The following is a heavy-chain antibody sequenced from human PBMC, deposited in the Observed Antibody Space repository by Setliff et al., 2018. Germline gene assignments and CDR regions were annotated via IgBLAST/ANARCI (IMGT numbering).Heavy chain of an antibody. J-gene: IGHJ4*02. Sequence: SETLSLTCTVSGASVTSFDYYWSWIRQPPGKGLEHIGHISHGVSTSYSPSLKSRLSISADTSKNQFSLKLTSVTAADTAVYYCARTHCTTTSCFYFHYWGQGTVVTVSS. CDR3: ARTHCTTTSCFYFHY. CDR2: ISHGVST. CDR1: GASVTSFDYY. D-gene: IGHD2-2*01. V-gene: IGHV4-30-4*01.